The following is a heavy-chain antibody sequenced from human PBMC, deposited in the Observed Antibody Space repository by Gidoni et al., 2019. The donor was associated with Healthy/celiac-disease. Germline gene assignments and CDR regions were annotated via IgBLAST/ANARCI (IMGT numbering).Heavy chain of an antibody. CDR1: GGSFSGYY. V-gene: IGHV4-34*01. Sequence: QVQLQQWGAGLLKPSETLSLTCAVYGGSFSGYYWRWIRQPPGKGLEWIGEINPSGSTNYNPSLKSRVTISVDTSKNQFSLKLSSVTAADTAVYYCARGKRSRGWSPSFDYWGQGTLVTVSS. D-gene: IGHD6-19*01. CDR3: ARGKRSRGWSPSFDY. J-gene: IGHJ4*02. CDR2: INPSGST.